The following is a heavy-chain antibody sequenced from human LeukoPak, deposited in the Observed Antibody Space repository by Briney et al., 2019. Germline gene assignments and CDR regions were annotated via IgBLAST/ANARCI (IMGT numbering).Heavy chain of an antibody. V-gene: IGHV4-31*03. D-gene: IGHD3-10*01. CDR3: ARDDSYYGSGSYYDY. Sequence: SQTLSLTCTVSGGSISSGGYYCSWIRQHPGKGLEWIGYIYYSGSTYYNPSLKSRVTISVDTSKNQFSLKLSSVTAADTAVYYCARDDSYYGSGSYYDYWGQGTLVTVSS. CDR2: IYYSGST. CDR1: GGSISSGGYY. J-gene: IGHJ4*02.